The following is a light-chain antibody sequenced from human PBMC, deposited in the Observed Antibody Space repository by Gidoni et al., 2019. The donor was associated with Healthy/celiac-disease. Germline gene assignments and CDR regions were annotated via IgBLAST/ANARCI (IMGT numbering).Light chain of an antibody. CDR3: CSYAGSVV. V-gene: IGLV2-23*01. CDR1: SSDVGSYNL. Sequence: SALTQPAPGPGSPGQSITISCTGTSSDVGSYNLVSWYQQHPGKAPKLMIYEGSKRPPGVSNRFSGSKSGNTASLTISGLQAEDEADYYCCSYAGSVVFGGGTKLTVL. J-gene: IGLJ2*01. CDR2: EGS.